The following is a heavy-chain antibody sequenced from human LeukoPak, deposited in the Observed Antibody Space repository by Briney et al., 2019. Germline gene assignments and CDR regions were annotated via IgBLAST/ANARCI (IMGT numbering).Heavy chain of an antibody. CDR3: ARDTYNYDGSGYYYLDY. CDR2: ISYDGSNK. CDR1: GFTFSSYA. V-gene: IGHV3-30*04. J-gene: IGHJ4*02. Sequence: GRSLRLSCAASGFTFSSYAMHWVRQAPGKGLEWVAVISYDGSNKYYADSVKGRFTISRDNSKNTLYLQMNSLRAEDTAVYYCARDTYNYDGSGYYYLDYWGQGTLVTVSS. D-gene: IGHD3-22*01.